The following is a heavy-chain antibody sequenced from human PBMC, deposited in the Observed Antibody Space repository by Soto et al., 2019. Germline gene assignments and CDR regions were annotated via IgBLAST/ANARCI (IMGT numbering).Heavy chain of an antibody. V-gene: IGHV3-66*01. D-gene: IGHD4-17*01. CDR1: GFTISNNY. Sequence: EVQLVESGGGLVQPGGSLRLSCAASGFTISNNYMTWVRQAPGKGLELVSLIYSGGGTYYAASVKGRFTISRDNSKNTVYLQMNSLRAEDTAVYYCARNVPVTVLGYWGQGTLVTVSS. CDR2: IYSGGGT. CDR3: ARNVPVTVLGY. J-gene: IGHJ4*02.